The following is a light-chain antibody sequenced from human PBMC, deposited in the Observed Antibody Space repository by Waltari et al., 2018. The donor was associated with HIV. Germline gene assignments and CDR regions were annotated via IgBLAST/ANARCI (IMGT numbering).Light chain of an antibody. CDR2: RDN. CDR1: TANIGATF. V-gene: IGLV1-47*01. J-gene: IGLJ2*01. CDR3: AVLDDTLGGGV. Sequence: QSVLTQPPSASGTPGQKVTISCSGGTANIGATFVFWFQQFPGTAPKLLIYRDNLRHSGVPARFSGSKSGTSAYLTISGLRSDDEAHYFCAVLDDTLGGGVFGGGTKLTVL.